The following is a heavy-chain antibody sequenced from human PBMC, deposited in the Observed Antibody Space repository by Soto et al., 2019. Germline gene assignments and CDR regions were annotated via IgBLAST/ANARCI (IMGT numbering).Heavy chain of an antibody. J-gene: IGHJ4*02. V-gene: IGHV1-69*13. CDR1: GGTFSSYA. CDR2: IIPIFGTA. D-gene: IGHD4-17*01. CDR3: ARPRYGDLADYYFDY. Sequence: SVKVSCKASGGTFSSYAISWVRQAPGQGLEWMGGIIPIFGTASYAQKFQGRVTITADESTSTAYMELSSLRSEDTAVYYCARPRYGDLADYYFDYWGQGTLVTVSS.